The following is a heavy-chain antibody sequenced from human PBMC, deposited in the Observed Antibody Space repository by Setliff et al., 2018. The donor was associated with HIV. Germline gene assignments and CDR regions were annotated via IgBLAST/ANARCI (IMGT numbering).Heavy chain of an antibody. CDR2: VHYGGSI. CDR1: GGPISTNDYY. V-gene: IGHV4-39*01. Sequence: SETLSLTCTVSGGPISTNDYYWGFIRQSPGKGLEWIASVHYGGSIFYNPSLKSRVSLSVGTSKRQFFLNLSSATTADTATYYCARVTVELYHDDARGFDPWGQGTLVTVSS. D-gene: IGHD3-22*01. CDR3: ARVTVELYHDDARGFDP. J-gene: IGHJ5*02.